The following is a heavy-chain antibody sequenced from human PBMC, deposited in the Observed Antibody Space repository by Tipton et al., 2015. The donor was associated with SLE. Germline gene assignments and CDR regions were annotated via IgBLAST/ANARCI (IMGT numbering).Heavy chain of an antibody. CDR3: ARGDFFDI. CDR1: GGSLSSGDYH. CDR2: TYYSGST. V-gene: IGHV4-30-4*01. J-gene: IGHJ3*02. Sequence: TLSLTCTVSGGSLSSGDYHWSWIRQPPGKGLEWIGYTYYSGSTYYNPSLKSRVTISVDTSKNQFSLKLSSVTAADTAVYYCARGDFFDIWGQGTMVTVSS. D-gene: IGHD3-3*01.